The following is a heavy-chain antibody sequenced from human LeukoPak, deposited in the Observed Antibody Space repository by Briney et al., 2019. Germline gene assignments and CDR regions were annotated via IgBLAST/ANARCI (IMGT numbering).Heavy chain of an antibody. CDR3: ARDYNWNYGPVDY. J-gene: IGHJ4*02. CDR1: VHTFTSYY. CDR2: INPSGGST. D-gene: IGHD1-7*01. Sequence: GASVKVSCKASVHTFTSYYMHWVRQAPEQGLEWMGIINPSGGSTSYAQKFQGRVTMTRDTSTSTVYMELSSLRSEDTAVYYCARDYNWNYGPVDYWGQGTLVTVSS. V-gene: IGHV1-46*01.